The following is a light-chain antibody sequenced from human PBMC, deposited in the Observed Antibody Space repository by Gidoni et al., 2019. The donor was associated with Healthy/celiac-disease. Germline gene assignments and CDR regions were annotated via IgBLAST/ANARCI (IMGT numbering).Light chain of an antibody. CDR2: AAS. J-gene: IGKJ4*01. CDR1: QGISNY. CDR3: QKYNSA. V-gene: IGKV1-27*01. Sequence: DIQMTQSPSSLSASVGDRVTITCRASQGISNYLAWYQQKPGKVPKLLIYAASTWQSGVPSRFSGSGAGTDFTLTISSLQPEDVATYYCQKYNSAFGGGTKVEIK.